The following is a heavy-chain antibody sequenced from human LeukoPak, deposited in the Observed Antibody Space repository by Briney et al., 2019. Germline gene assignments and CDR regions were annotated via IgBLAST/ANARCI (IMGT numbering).Heavy chain of an antibody. CDR2: ISSSSSYI. V-gene: IGHV3-21*01. CDR1: GFTFSSYS. D-gene: IGHD6-25*01. CDR3: AKRIAAAHYYYYMDV. J-gene: IGHJ6*03. Sequence: GGSLRLSCAASGFTFSSYSMNWVRQAPGKGLEWVSSISSSSSYIYYADSVKGRFTISRDNAKNSLYLQMNSLRAEDTAVYYCAKRIAAAHYYYYMDVWGKGTTVTISS.